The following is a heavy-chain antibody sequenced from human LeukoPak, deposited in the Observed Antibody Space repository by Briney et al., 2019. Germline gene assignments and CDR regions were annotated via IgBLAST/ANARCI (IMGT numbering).Heavy chain of an antibody. V-gene: IGHV3-23*01. CDR3: AKGVAYYYYYGVDV. CDR2: ISGSGGST. J-gene: IGHJ6*02. Sequence: GGSLRLSCADSGFTFSSYAMSWVRQAPGKGLEWVSAISGSGGSTYYADSVKGRFTMSRDNSKNRLYLQMNSLRAEDTAVYYCAKGVAYYYYYGVDVWGQGTTVTVSS. CDR1: GFTFSSYA. D-gene: IGHD2-15*01.